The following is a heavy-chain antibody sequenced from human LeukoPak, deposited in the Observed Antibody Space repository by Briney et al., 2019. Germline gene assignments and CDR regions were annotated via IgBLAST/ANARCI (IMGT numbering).Heavy chain of an antibody. CDR2: IYHSGST. Sequence: SETLSLTCAVSGGSISSGGYSWSWIRQPPGKGLEWIGYIYHSGSTYYNPSLKSRVTISVDRSKNQFSLKLGSVTAADTAVYYCATTYYGDYRRRFDYWGQGTLVTVSS. CDR1: GGSISSGGYS. J-gene: IGHJ4*02. D-gene: IGHD4-17*01. V-gene: IGHV4-30-2*01. CDR3: ATTYYGDYRRRFDY.